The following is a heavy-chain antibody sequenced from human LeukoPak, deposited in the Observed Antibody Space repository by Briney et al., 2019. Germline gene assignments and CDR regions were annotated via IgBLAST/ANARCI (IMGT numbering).Heavy chain of an antibody. CDR2: IKQDGSEK. J-gene: IGHJ4*02. Sequence: SGGSLRLSCAASGFTFSDYYMSWIRQAPGKGLEWVANIKQDGSEKYYVDSVKGRFTISRDNAKNSLYLQMNSLRAEDTAAYYCARDLRYYDNMGGVGYWGQGTLVTVSS. CDR3: ARDLRYYDNMGGVGY. CDR1: GFTFSDYY. D-gene: IGHD3-9*01. V-gene: IGHV3-7*01.